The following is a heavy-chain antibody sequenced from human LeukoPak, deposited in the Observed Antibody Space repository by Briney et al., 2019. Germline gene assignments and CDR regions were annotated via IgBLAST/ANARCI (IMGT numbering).Heavy chain of an antibody. CDR3: ARAHLTIFGVVYAFDI. J-gene: IGHJ3*02. CDR2: ISSDGSIT. CDR1: GFTFSNYW. V-gene: IGHV3-74*01. Sequence: GGSLRLSCATSGFTFSNYWMHWVRQAPGKGLVWVSRISSDGSITSYADSVKGRFTISRDNSKNTLYLQMNSLRAEDTAVYYCARAHLTIFGVVYAFDIWGQGTMVTVSS. D-gene: IGHD3-3*01.